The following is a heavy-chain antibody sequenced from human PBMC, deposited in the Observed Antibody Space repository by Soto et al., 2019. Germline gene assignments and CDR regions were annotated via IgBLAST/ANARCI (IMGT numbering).Heavy chain of an antibody. Sequence: EVHLLESGGGLVQPGGSLRLSCAASGFTFSTYAMNWVRQAPGKGLEWVSTISDNGGSTYYADSVKGRFTISRDNSKNTLFLQLNSLRAEDTAVYYCAKEEYSYILYSLDYWGQGTLVTVSS. CDR2: ISDNGGST. J-gene: IGHJ4*02. CDR1: GFTFSTYA. V-gene: IGHV3-23*01. D-gene: IGHD2-8*01. CDR3: AKEEYSYILYSLDY.